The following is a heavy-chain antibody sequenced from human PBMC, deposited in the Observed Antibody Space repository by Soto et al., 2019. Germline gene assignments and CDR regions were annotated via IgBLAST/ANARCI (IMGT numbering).Heavy chain of an antibody. V-gene: IGHV3-30-3*01. Sequence: QVQLVESGGGVVQPGRSLRLSCAASGFTFSSYAMHWVRQAPGKGLEWVAVISYDGSNKYYADSVKGRFTISRDNSKNTLYLQMNSLRAEYTAVYYCARDEGYCSSTSCYLPGMDVWGHGTTVTVSS. J-gene: IGHJ6*02. CDR2: ISYDGSNK. D-gene: IGHD2-2*01. CDR3: ARDEGYCSSTSCYLPGMDV. CDR1: GFTFSSYA.